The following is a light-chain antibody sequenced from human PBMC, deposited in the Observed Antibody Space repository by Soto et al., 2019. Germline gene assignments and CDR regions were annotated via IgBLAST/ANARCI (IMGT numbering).Light chain of an antibody. J-gene: IGLJ1*01. CDR1: SSDVGGFNS. CDR2: DVT. V-gene: IGLV2-11*01. Sequence: QSALTQPRSVSWSPGQSVTISCTGTSSDVGGFNSVSWYQHHPDKVPKLMIYDVTKRPSGVPFRFSGSKSGNTASLTISGLQADDEADYYCYSYAGTNTHVFGTGTKVTVL. CDR3: YSYAGTNTHV.